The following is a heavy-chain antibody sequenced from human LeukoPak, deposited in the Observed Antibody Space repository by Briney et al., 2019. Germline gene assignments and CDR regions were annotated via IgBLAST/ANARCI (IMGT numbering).Heavy chain of an antibody. V-gene: IGHV3-23*01. Sequence: GGSLRLSCAASGYTFSSYAMSWVRQAPGKGLEWVSAISGSGGSTYYADSVKGRFTISRDNSKNTLYLQMNSLRAEDTAVYYCAKAHHVLLWFGELLLPFDYWGQGTLVTVSS. CDR3: AKAHHVLLWFGELLLPFDY. CDR1: GYTFSSYA. J-gene: IGHJ4*02. CDR2: ISGSGGST. D-gene: IGHD3-10*01.